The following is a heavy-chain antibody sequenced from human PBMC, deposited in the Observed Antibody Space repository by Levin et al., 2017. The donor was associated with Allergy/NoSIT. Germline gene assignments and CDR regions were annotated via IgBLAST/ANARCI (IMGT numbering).Heavy chain of an antibody. CDR2: IYHTGST. V-gene: IGHV4-30-4*01. Sequence: SETLSLTCTVSGGSISSGDYYWSWIRQPPGKGLEWIGYIYHTGSTYYNPSLKNRIAISLDTSKNQFSLKVNSLTATDTAVYYCARTHYGDYVENWGQGTLVTVSS. CDR3: ARTHYGDYVEN. D-gene: IGHD4-17*01. J-gene: IGHJ4*02. CDR1: GGSISSGDYY.